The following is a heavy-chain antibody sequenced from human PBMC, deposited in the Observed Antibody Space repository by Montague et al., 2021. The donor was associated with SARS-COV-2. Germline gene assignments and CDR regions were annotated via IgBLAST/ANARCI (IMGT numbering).Heavy chain of an antibody. CDR1: GGSFNTYS. Sequence: SETLSLTCAVHGGSFNTYSWNWIRQPPGKGLEWIGEIHHGGSTNYNPSLKSRVTISADTSKNQFSLKLTSVAAADTAVYYCARLGDGVVPSPILGVGPYYSYYYMDVWGKGTRSPSP. CDR3: ARLGDGVVPSPILGVGPYYSYYYMDV. CDR2: IHHGGST. V-gene: IGHV4-34*01. J-gene: IGHJ6*03. D-gene: IGHD3-10*01.